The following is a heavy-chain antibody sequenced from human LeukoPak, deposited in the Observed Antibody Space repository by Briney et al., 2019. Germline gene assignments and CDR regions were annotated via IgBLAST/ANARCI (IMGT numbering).Heavy chain of an antibody. V-gene: IGHV1-18*01. D-gene: IGHD2-2*01. CDR1: GYRFTTYG. Sequence: ASVKVSCKASGYRFTTYGISWVRQAPGQGLEWMAWINVYSGSTEYKADLQGRLTVATETSTTTAYMELRSLRSDDTAVYYCVFGECSSTSCYPRRDYWGYGTLVTVSS. CDR2: INVYSGST. J-gene: IGHJ4*01. CDR3: VFGECSSTSCYPRRDY.